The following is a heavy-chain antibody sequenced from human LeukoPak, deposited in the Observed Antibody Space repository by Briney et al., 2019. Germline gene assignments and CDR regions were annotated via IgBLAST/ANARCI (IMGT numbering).Heavy chain of an antibody. CDR3: AGRGYRYYYYYMDV. D-gene: IGHD1-1*01. CDR1: GGSFIGSY. Sequence: SETLSLTCAVYGGSFIGSYWSWIRQPPGKGLEWIGEINHSGSTNYNPSLKSRVTISVDTSKNQFSLKLSSVTAADTAVYYCAGRGYRYYYYYMDVWGKGTTVTISS. J-gene: IGHJ6*03. V-gene: IGHV4-34*01. CDR2: INHSGST.